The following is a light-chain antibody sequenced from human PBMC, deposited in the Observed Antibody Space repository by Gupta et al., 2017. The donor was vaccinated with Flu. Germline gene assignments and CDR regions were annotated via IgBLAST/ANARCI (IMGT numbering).Light chain of an antibody. CDR1: NIGSKS. CDR2: DDS. Sequence: KTARITCGGNNIGSKSVHWYQQKPGQAPVLVVYDDSDRPSGIPERFSGSNSGNTATLTISRVEAGDEADYYCQVWDSSSDHWGVFGGGTKLTVL. V-gene: IGLV3-21*03. J-gene: IGLJ3*02. CDR3: QVWDSSSDHWGV.